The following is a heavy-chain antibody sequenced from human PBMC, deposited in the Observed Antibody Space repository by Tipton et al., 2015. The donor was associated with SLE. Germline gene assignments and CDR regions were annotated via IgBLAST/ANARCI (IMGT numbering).Heavy chain of an antibody. J-gene: IGHJ6*02. CDR2: VDPGNGET. Sequence: QLVQSGAEVKKPGTTVKISRKVSGYTFTDYYLHWVQQAPGRGLEWVGLVDPGNGETIYAEKFQGRVTITADTSTDTAYMQLNSLTSADTAVYYCAREPIVLVVYSRYDYYGMDVWGQGTTVTVSS. D-gene: IGHD2-8*02. CDR3: AREPIVLVVYSRYDYYGMDV. V-gene: IGHV1-69-2*01. CDR1: GYTFTDYY.